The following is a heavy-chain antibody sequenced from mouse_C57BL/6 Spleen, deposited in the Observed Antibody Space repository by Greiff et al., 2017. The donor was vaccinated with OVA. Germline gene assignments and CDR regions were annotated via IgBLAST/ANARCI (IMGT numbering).Heavy chain of an antibody. CDR1: GFSLTSYA. CDR2: IWTGGGT. D-gene: IGHD2-1*01. Sequence: QVQLKESGPGLVAPSQSLSITCTVSGFSLTSYAISWVRQPPGKGLEWLGVIWTGGGTNYNSALKSRLSISKDNSKSQVFLKMNSLQTDDTARYYCARGEIYYGNYEGDYYAMDYWGQGTSVTVSS. V-gene: IGHV2-9-1*01. CDR3: ARGEIYYGNYEGDYYAMDY. J-gene: IGHJ4*01.